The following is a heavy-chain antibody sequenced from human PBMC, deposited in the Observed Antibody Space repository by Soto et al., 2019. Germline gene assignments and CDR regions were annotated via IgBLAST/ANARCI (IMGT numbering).Heavy chain of an antibody. J-gene: IGHJ4*02. CDR2: INPDGSET. Sequence: GGSLRLSCAAYGFTFSSFWMDWVRQAPGKGLEWVANINPDGSETHYVDSVKGRFTISRDNAKNSLYLQMSSLTAEDSALYYCSRSLDFWGQGTRVTVSS. CDR1: GFTFSSFW. CDR3: SRSLDF. V-gene: IGHV3-7*01.